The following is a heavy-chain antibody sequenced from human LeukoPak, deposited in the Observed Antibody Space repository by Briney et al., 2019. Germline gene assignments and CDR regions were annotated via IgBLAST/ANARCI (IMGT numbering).Heavy chain of an antibody. CDR1: GFTFSSYW. J-gene: IGHJ6*02. V-gene: IGHV3-74*03. D-gene: IGHD2-2*01. CDR3: ARPSFYCSSTSCPPYIYYYYDMDV. Sequence: PGGSLRLSCAASGFTFSSYWMHWVRQAPGKGLVWVSRLNRDGSSTTYADSVKGRFTISRDNAKNSLYLQMNSLRAEDTAVYFCARPSFYCSSTSCPPYIYYYYDMDVWGQGTMVTVSS. CDR2: LNRDGSST.